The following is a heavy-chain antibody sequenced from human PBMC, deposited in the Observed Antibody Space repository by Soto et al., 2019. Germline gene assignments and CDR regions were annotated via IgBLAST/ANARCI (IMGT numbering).Heavy chain of an antibody. J-gene: IGHJ6*02. CDR3: ARDSSSWSSYYYYGMDV. D-gene: IGHD6-13*01. V-gene: IGHV1-18*01. CDR2: ISAYNGNT. Sequence: ASVKVSCKASGYTFTSYGISWVRQAPGQGLEWMGWISAYNGNTNYAQKLQGRVTMTTDTSTSTAYMELRSLRSDDTAVYYCARDSSSWSSYYYYGMDVWGQGTTVTVSS. CDR1: GYTFTSYG.